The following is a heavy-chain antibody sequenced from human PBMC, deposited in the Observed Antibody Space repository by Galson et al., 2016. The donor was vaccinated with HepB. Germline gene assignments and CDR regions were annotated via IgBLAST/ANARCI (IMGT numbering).Heavy chain of an antibody. J-gene: IGHJ1*01. V-gene: IGHV1-69*13. CDR2: IIPIFGTA. CDR1: GGTFSNLA. Sequence: SVKVSCKASGGTFSNLAISWVRQAPGQGLEWMGGIIPIFGTANYAQKFQGRVTITADESTSTAYMELSSLRSEDTAVYYCARADSSSYGDYFQHWGQGTLVTVSS. CDR3: ARADSSSYGDYFQH. D-gene: IGHD3-22*01.